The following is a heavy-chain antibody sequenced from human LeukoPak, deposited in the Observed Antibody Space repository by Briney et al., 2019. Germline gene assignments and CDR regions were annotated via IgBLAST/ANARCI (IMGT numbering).Heavy chain of an antibody. CDR3: ARVAFGLYVMDV. V-gene: IGHV4-31*03. Sequence: PSETLSLTCTVSGGSISSGGYYWSWIRQHPGKGLEWIGYIYYSGSTYYNPSLKSRVTISVDTSKNQFSLKLSSVTAADTAVYYCARVAFGLYVMDVWGQGTTVTVSS. D-gene: IGHD3-16*01. CDR2: IYYSGST. CDR1: GGSISSGGYY. J-gene: IGHJ6*02.